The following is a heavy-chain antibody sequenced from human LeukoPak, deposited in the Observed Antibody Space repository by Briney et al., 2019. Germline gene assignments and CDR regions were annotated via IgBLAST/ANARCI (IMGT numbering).Heavy chain of an antibody. V-gene: IGHV4-30-4*01. CDR1: GGSISSGDYY. CDR3: ARDQGYRGSYFPHGNDAFAI. CDR2: FDYSGST. Sequence: PSETLSLTCTVSGGSISSGDYYWSWIRQPPGKGLEWIGYFDYSGSTYYNPSLKSRVSLSVDTSKNQFSLIVSSVSAADTAVYYCARDQGYRGSYFPHGNDAFAIWGQGTMVTVSS. J-gene: IGHJ3*02. D-gene: IGHD1-26*01.